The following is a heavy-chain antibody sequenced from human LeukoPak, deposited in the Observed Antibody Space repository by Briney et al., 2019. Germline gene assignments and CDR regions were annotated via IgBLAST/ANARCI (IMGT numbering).Heavy chain of an antibody. CDR3: ARAKRYCSGGSCKRQDAFDI. Sequence: PSETLSLTCTVSGGSISSYYWSWIRQPPGKGLEWIGYIYYSGSTNYNPSLKSRVTISVDTSKNQFSLKLSSVTAADTAVYYCARAKRYCSGGSCKRQDAFDIWGQGTMVTVSS. V-gene: IGHV4-59*01. CDR1: GGSISSYY. J-gene: IGHJ3*02. D-gene: IGHD2-15*01. CDR2: IYYSGST.